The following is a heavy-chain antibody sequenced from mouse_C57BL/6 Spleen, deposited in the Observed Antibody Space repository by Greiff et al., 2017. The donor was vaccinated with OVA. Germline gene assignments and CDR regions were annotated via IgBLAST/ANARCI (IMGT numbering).Heavy chain of an antibody. CDR3: AREYYYGSNYAMDY. CDR1: GFTFSDYG. J-gene: IGHJ4*01. CDR2: ISSGSSTI. Sequence: EVNLVESGGGLVKPGGSLKLSCAASGFTFSDYGMHWVRQAPEKGLEWVAYISSGSSTIYYADTVKGRFTISRDNAKNTLFLQMTSLRSEETAMYYCAREYYYGSNYAMDYWGQGTSVTVSS. V-gene: IGHV5-17*01. D-gene: IGHD1-1*01.